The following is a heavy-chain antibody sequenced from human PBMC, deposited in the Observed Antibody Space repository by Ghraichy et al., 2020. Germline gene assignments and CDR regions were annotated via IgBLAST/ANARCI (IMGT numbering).Heavy chain of an antibody. CDR2: ISYSGST. V-gene: IGHV4-31*03. CDR1: GDSISSVGYY. CDR3: ARGDY. J-gene: IGHJ4*02. Sequence: SETLSLTCTVSGDSISSVGYYWSWVRQHTGKGLEWIGFISYSGSTFYNASLKSRVSISRDTSKNQFLLELKSLAAADTAVYFCARGDYWGQGMLVTVSS.